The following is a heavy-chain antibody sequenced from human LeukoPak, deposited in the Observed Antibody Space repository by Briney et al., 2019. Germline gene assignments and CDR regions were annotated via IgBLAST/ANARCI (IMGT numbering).Heavy chain of an antibody. CDR3: ARLPAATSFDY. CDR1: GFTFSSYE. V-gene: IGHV3-48*03. D-gene: IGHD2-2*01. J-gene: IGHJ4*02. Sequence: GGSLRLSCAASGFTFSSYEMNWVRQAPGKGLEWVSYISSSGSTIYYADSVKGRFTISRYNAKNSLYLQMNSLRAEDTAVYYCARLPAATSFDYWGQGTLVTVSS. CDR2: ISSSGSTI.